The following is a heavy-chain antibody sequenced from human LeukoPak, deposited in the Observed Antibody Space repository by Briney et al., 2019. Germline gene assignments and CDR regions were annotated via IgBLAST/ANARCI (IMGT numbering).Heavy chain of an antibody. CDR1: GVTFSSLS. V-gene: IGHV3-21*01. Sequence: PGGSLRLSCTASGVTFSSLSMNWVRQAPGKGLEWVSSISSSGSYIYYADSVKGRFTISRDNAENSLYLQMNSLRVDDTAVYYCAKNSDGSSWYVESWGQGTLVTVSS. CDR2: ISSSGSYI. D-gene: IGHD6-13*01. J-gene: IGHJ5*02. CDR3: AKNSDGSSWYVES.